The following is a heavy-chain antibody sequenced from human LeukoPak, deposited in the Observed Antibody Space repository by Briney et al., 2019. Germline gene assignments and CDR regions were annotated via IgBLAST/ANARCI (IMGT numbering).Heavy chain of an antibody. CDR3: AKGPGPGYFYYYMDV. CDR1: RFTFSSYA. CDR2: ITGSGGST. V-gene: IGHV3-23*01. Sequence: GGSLRLSCAASRFTFSSYAMSWVRQAAGEGLEWVSAITGSGGSTYYADSLKGRFIISRDNSKNTLYLQMNSLRAEDTAVYYCAKGPGPGYFYYYMDVWGKGTTVTVSS. J-gene: IGHJ6*03.